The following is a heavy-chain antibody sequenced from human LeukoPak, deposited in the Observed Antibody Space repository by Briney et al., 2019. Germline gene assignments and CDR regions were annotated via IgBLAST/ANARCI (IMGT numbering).Heavy chain of an antibody. J-gene: IGHJ4*02. D-gene: IGHD3-22*01. CDR1: GFTFSSYA. Sequence: PGRSLRLSCAASGFTFSSYAMHWVRQAPGKGLEWVAVISYDGSNKYYADSVKGRFTIPRDNSKNTLYLQMNSLRAEDTAVYYCASSYYYDSSGYFDYWGQGTLVTVSS. CDR3: ASSYYYDSSGYFDY. CDR2: ISYDGSNK. V-gene: IGHV3-30-3*01.